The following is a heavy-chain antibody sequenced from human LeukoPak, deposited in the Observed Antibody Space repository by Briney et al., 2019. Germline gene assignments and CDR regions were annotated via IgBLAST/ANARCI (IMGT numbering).Heavy chain of an antibody. J-gene: IGHJ4*02. Sequence: PSQTLSLTCTVSGGSISSGSYYWSWIRQPAGKGLEWIGRIYTSGSTYYNPSLKSRVTISVDTSKNQFSLKLSSVTAADTAVYYCARLGIAAAVDYWGQGTLVTVSS. CDR3: ARLGIAAAVDY. CDR1: GGSISSGSYY. V-gene: IGHV4-61*02. D-gene: IGHD6-13*01. CDR2: IYTSGST.